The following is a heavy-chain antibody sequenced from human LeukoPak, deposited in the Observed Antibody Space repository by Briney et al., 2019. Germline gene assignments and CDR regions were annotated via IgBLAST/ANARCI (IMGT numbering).Heavy chain of an antibody. CDR2: SNPGGGAT. V-gene: IGHV1-46*01. J-gene: IGHJ6*03. CDR1: GYTFTSYG. CDR3: ARGNDGWPHYYYYFMDV. D-gene: IGHD1-1*01. Sequence: GASVKVSCKASGYTFTSYGISWVRQAPGQGLEWMGVSNPGGGATTYAQKFQGRVTMTRDMSTSTVYMELRSLRSADTAVYYCARGNDGWPHYYYYFMDVWGKGTTVTVPS.